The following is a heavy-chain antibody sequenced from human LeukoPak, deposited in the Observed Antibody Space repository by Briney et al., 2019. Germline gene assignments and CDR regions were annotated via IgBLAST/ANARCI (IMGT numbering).Heavy chain of an antibody. CDR1: GYTFTSYG. J-gene: IGHJ5*02. Sequence: APVKVSCKASGYTFTSYGISWVRQAPGQGLEWMGWISAYNGNTNYAQKLQGRVTMTTDTSTSTAYMELRSLRSDDTAVYYCARSRGIYCSGGSCYVDWFDPWGQGTLVTVSS. CDR2: ISAYNGNT. CDR3: ARSRGIYCSGGSCYVDWFDP. V-gene: IGHV1-18*01. D-gene: IGHD2-15*01.